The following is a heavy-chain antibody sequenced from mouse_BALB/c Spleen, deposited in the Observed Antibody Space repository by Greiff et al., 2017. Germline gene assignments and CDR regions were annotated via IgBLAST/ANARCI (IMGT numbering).Heavy chain of an antibody. Sequence: EVMLVESGGGLVKPGGSLKLSCAASGFTFSSYAMSWVRQTPEKRLEWVASISSGGSTYYPDSVKGRFTISRDNARNILYLQMSSLRSEDTAMYYCGRGTTATWFAYWGQGTLVTVSA. J-gene: IGHJ3*01. CDR3: GRGTTATWFAY. D-gene: IGHD1-2*01. V-gene: IGHV5-6-5*01. CDR1: GFTFSSYA. CDR2: ISSGGST.